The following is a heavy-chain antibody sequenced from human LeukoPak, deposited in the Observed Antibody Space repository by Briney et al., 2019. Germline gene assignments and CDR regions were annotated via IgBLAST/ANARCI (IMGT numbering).Heavy chain of an antibody. CDR1: GFTFDDYA. J-gene: IGHJ4*02. CDR2: ISWNSGSI. D-gene: IGHD6-6*01. Sequence: PGGSLRLSCAASGFTFDDYAMHWVRQAPGKGLEWVSGISWNSGSIGYADSVKGRFTISRDNAKNSLYLQMNSLRAEDTALYYCATLEYSSSSGGYWGQGTLLTVSS. CDR3: ATLEYSSSSGGY. V-gene: IGHV3-9*01.